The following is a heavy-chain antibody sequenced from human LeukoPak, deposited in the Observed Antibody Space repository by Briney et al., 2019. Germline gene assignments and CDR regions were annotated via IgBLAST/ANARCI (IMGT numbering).Heavy chain of an antibody. Sequence: PGGSLRLSCAASGFTFSTYWMHWVRQAPGKGLVWVSRIHDDGKGTTYADSVKGRFTISRDNAKNTLYLQMNSLRAEDTAVYYCARVRGYSFGLVSWGQGTLVTVSS. D-gene: IGHD5-18*01. J-gene: IGHJ5*02. V-gene: IGHV3-74*01. CDR1: GFTFSTYW. CDR2: IHDDGKGT. CDR3: ARVRGYSFGLVS.